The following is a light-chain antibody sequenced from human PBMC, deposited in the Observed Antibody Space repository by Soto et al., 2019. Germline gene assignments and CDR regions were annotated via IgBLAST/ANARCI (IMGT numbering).Light chain of an antibody. Sequence: QAVVTQPPSVSGAPGQRVTISCTGRSSNIGAGYDVHWYLQLPGTAPKLLIYANSNRPSGVPDRFSGSKSGTSASLAITGLQADEADYYCQSYDTSLSVVFGGGTQLTVL. V-gene: IGLV1-40*01. J-gene: IGLJ2*01. CDR1: SSNIGAGYD. CDR2: ANS. CDR3: QSYDTSLSVV.